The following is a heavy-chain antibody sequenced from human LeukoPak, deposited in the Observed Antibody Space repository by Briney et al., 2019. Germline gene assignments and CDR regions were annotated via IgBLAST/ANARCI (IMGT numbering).Heavy chain of an antibody. CDR3: ATGHISPPNYYYYYGMDV. J-gene: IGHJ6*02. Sequence: GASVKVSCKVSGYTLTELSMHWVRQAPGKGLEWMGGFYPEDGETIYAQKFQGRVTMTEDTSTDTAYMELSSLRSEDTAVYYCATGHISPPNYYYYYGMDVWGQGTTVTVSS. CDR1: GYTLTELS. CDR2: FYPEDGET. V-gene: IGHV1-24*01.